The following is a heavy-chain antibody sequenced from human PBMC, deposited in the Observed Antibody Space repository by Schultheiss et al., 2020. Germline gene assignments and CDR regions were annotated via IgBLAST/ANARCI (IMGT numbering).Heavy chain of an antibody. Sequence: GGSLRLSCAASGFTFSSYWMNWVRQAPGKGLEWVSSISSSSSYIYYADSVKGRFTISRDNSKNTLYLQMNSLRAEDTAVYYCARVRVVRSNYPLGYWGQGTLVTVSS. CDR2: ISSSSSYI. V-gene: IGHV3-21*01. CDR1: GFTFSSYW. CDR3: ARVRVVRSNYPLGY. J-gene: IGHJ4*02. D-gene: IGHD4-11*01.